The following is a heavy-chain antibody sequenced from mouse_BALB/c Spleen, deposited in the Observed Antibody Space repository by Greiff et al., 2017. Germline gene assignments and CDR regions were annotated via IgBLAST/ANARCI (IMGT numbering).Heavy chain of an antibody. CDR1: GYTFTSYW. V-gene: IGHV1S81*02. D-gene: IGHD1-1*01. CDR3: ARIAFITTVVEDWYFDV. J-gene: IGHJ1*01. Sequence: VQLQQPGAELVKPGASVKLSCKASGYTFTSYWMHWVKQRPGQGLEWIGEINPSNGRTNYNEKFKSKATLTVDKSSSTAYMQLSSLTSEDSAVYYCARIAFITTVVEDWYFDVWGAGTTVTVSS. CDR2: INPSNGRT.